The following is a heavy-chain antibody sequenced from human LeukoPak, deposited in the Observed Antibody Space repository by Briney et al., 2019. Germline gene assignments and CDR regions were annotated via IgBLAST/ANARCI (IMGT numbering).Heavy chain of an antibody. Sequence: GGSLRLSCAASGFTFSSSAMSWVRQAPGKGLEWVSTISGSDSSTHYADSAKGRFTISRDNSKNTLYLQMDSLRAEDTAVYYCARGVPKGTVVTGPIDYWGQGTLVTVSS. CDR1: GFTFSSSA. D-gene: IGHD4-23*01. CDR3: ARGVPKGTVVTGPIDY. V-gene: IGHV3-23*01. J-gene: IGHJ4*02. CDR2: ISGSDSST.